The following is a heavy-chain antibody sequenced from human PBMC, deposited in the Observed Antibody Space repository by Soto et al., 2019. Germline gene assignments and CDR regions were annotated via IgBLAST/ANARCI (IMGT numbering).Heavy chain of an antibody. CDR2: INPSGGST. Sequence: ASVKVSCQASGYTFTSYYMRCVRQAPGQGLEWMGIINPSGGSTSYAQKFQGRVTMTRDTSTSTVYMELSSLRSEDTAVYYCARDSRDWLNYWGQETLVPVSS. D-gene: IGHD3-9*01. V-gene: IGHV1-46*01. CDR3: ARDSRDWLNY. J-gene: IGHJ4*02. CDR1: GYTFTSYY.